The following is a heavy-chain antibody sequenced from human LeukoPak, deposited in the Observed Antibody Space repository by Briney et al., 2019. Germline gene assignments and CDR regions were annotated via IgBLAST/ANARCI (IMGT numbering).Heavy chain of an antibody. CDR2: IKQDGSEK. CDR3: ARYGSGSYYPRCFDY. D-gene: IGHD3-10*01. Sequence: GGSLRLSCAASGFTFSSYWMSWVHQAPGKGLEWVANIKQDGSEKYYVDSVKGRFTISRDNAKNSLYLQMNSLRAEDTAVYYCARYGSGSYYPRCFDYWGQGTLVTVSS. CDR1: GFTFSSYW. J-gene: IGHJ4*02. V-gene: IGHV3-7*01.